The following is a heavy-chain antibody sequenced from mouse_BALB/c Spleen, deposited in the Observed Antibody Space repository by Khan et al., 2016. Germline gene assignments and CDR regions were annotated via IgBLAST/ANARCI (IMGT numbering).Heavy chain of an antibody. D-gene: IGHD1-1*01. V-gene: IGHV3-2*02. Sequence: EVKLEESGPGLVKPSQSLSLTCTVTGYSITSDYAWNWIRQFPGNKLEWMGYISYSGSTSYNPSLKSRISITRDTSKNQFFLQLNSVTTEDTATYYCARSLITTVVDYFDYWGQGTTLTVSS. CDR1: GYSITSDYA. J-gene: IGHJ2*01. CDR2: ISYSGST. CDR3: ARSLITTVVDYFDY.